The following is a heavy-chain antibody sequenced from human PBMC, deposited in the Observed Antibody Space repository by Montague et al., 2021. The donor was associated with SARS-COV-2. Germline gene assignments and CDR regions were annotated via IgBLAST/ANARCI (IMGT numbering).Heavy chain of an antibody. D-gene: IGHD3-22*01. CDR3: ARDARTESSGYSFFLDH. J-gene: IGHJ4*02. CDR1: GFSFSTYS. V-gene: IGHV3-48*04. Sequence: SLRLSCAASGFSFSTYSMNWVRQAPGKGLEWVSYITGVGVTMYGDSVQGRFTISRDNAENSVSLEMNSLRVEDTAVYYCARDARTESSGYSFFLDHWGQGILVTVSS. CDR2: ITGVGVT.